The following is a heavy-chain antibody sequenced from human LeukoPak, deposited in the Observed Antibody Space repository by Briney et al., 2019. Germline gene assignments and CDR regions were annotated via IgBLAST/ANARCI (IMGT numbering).Heavy chain of an antibody. Sequence: GGSLRLSCAASGFTFSSYAMHWVRQAPGKGLEWVAVISYDGSNKYYADSVEGRFTISRDNSKNTLYLQMNSLRAEDTAVYYCARVESEGANAFDIWGQGTMVTVSS. V-gene: IGHV3-30-3*01. CDR1: GFTFSSYA. J-gene: IGHJ3*02. D-gene: IGHD1-26*01. CDR2: ISYDGSNK. CDR3: ARVESEGANAFDI.